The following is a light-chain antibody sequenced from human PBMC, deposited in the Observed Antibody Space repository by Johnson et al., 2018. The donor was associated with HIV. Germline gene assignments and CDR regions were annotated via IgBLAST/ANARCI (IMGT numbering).Light chain of an antibody. V-gene: IGLV1-51*02. Sequence: QSVLTQPPSVSAAPGQKVTISCSGSSSDMGNYAVSWYQQLPGTAPKLLIYESNQRPSGIPDRFSCSKSGTSATLGITGLQTGDEADYYCGTWDSSLSAYVFGTGTKVTVL. CDR3: GTWDSSLSAYV. CDR2: ESN. J-gene: IGLJ1*01. CDR1: SSDMGNYA.